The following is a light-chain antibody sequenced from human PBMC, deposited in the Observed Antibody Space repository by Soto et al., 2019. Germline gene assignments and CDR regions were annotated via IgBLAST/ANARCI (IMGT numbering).Light chain of an antibody. CDR3: QQYGSSPRT. CDR2: GAS. CDR1: QSVSGSS. V-gene: IGKV3-20*01. Sequence: EIVLTQSPGILSLSPGERATLSCRASQSVSGSSLAWYQQQPGQAPRLLISGASNRATGIPDRFSGSGSGTDFTLTISRVEPEDFAVYYCQQYGSSPRTFGQGTKLEIK. J-gene: IGKJ2*01.